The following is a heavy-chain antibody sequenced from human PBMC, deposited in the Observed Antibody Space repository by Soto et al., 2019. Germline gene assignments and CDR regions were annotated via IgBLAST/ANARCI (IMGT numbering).Heavy chain of an antibody. V-gene: IGHV3-30*18. CDR3: AKAPAIVLVPAAMGGDY. J-gene: IGHJ4*02. CDR1: GFTFSSFG. CDR2: ISYDGSNK. Sequence: QVQLVESGGGVVQPGRSLRLSCAASGFTFSSFGMHWVRQAPDKGLEWVAVISYDGSNKYYADSVKGRFTISRDNSKNTXYLQMNSLRAEDTAVYYCAKAPAIVLVPAAMGGDYWGQGTLVTVSS. D-gene: IGHD2-2*01.